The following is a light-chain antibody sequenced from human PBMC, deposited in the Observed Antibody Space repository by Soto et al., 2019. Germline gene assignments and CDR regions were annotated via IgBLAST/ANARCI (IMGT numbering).Light chain of an antibody. Sequence: QSALTQPASVSGSPGQSITISCTGTSSDVGGYEYVSWYQQHPAKAPKLMIYEVSNRPSGVSHRFSGSKSGNTASLTISGLQAEDEADYYCSSYTTANTYVFGPGTKLTVL. J-gene: IGLJ1*01. V-gene: IGLV2-14*01. CDR2: EVS. CDR3: SSYTTANTYV. CDR1: SSDVGGYEY.